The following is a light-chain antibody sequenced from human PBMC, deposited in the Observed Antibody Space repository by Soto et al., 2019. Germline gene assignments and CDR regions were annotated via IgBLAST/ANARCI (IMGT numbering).Light chain of an antibody. J-gene: IGKJ1*01. V-gene: IGKV1-5*01. CDR2: DAS. CDR1: QSISSW. CDR3: QQYNSSPGT. Sequence: DIQMTQSPSTLSASVGDRVTITCRASQSISSWLAWYQQKPGKAPKLLIYDASSLESGVPSRFSGSGSGTEFTLTISSLQPDVVATYYYQQYNSSPGTFGQGTKVEIK.